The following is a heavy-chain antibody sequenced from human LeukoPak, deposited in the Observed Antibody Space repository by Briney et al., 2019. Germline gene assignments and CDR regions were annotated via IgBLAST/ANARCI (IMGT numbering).Heavy chain of an antibody. CDR2: IRYDGSNK. CDR3: AKDPDEAVAGTPFDY. Sequence: QSGGSLRLSCAASGFTFSSYGMHWVRQAPGKGLEWVAFIRYDGSNKYYADSVKGRFTISRDNSKNTLYLQMNSLRAEDTAVYYCAKDPDEAVAGTPFDYWGQGTLVTVSS. CDR1: GFTFSSYG. V-gene: IGHV3-30*02. J-gene: IGHJ4*02. D-gene: IGHD6-19*01.